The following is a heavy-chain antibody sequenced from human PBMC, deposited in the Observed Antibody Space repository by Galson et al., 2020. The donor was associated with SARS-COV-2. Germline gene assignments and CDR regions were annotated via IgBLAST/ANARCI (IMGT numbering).Heavy chain of an antibody. D-gene: IGHD6-19*01. V-gene: IGHV3-23*01. Sequence: EALKICCAASCTPINSYAMSWVRHAPGKGLEWVAVVRGSGGTTYYPDSVKGLFTISRTDTKNTLYQQMNSLRAEDTAVYYCAKARTAVAVIIDYGGKGTLVTVSS. J-gene: IGHJ4*02. CDR2: VRGSGGTT. CDR1: CTPINSYA. CDR3: AKARTAVAVIIDY.